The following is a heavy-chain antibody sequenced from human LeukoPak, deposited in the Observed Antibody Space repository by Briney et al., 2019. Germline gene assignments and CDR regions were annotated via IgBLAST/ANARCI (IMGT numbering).Heavy chain of an antibody. CDR2: IYYSGST. CDR1: GGSISSSSYY. V-gene: IGHV4-39*07. J-gene: IGHJ4*02. CDR3: ARFGAGGGLRAAAGTGY. D-gene: IGHD6-13*01. Sequence: SETLSLTCTVSGGSISSSSYYWGWLRQPPGKGLEWIGSIYYSGSTYYNPSLKSRVTISVDTSKNQFSLKLSSVTAADTAVYYCARFGAGGGLRAAAGTGYWGQGTLVTVSS.